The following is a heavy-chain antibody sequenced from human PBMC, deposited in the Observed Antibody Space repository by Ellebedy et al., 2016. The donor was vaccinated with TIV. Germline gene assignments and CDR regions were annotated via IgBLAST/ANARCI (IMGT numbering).Heavy chain of an antibody. CDR3: ATFPAGVFDY. V-gene: IGHV1-2*02. D-gene: IGHD2-8*01. Sequence: AASVKVSCKASGASFIDYYIHWVRQAPGQGLEWMGWINPDSGCTNYAKKFQGRVAMTRDTSISTAYMELSSLTSDDSAVYYCATFPAGVFDYWGQGTLVTVSS. J-gene: IGHJ4*02. CDR1: GASFIDYY. CDR2: INPDSGCT.